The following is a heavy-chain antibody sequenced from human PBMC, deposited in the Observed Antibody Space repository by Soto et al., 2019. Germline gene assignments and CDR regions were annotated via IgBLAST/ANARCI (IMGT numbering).Heavy chain of an antibody. V-gene: IGHV4-61*01. CDR2: IYYSGST. CDR3: ARASGSYPLDY. Sequence: QVQLQESGPGLVKPSETLSLTCTVSGGSVSSGSYYWSWIRQPPGKGLEWIGYIYYSGSTNYNPSLKSRVTISVDTSKNQFSLKLSSVTAADTAVYYCARASGSYPLDYWGQGTLVTVSS. CDR1: GGSVSSGSYY. D-gene: IGHD1-26*01. J-gene: IGHJ4*02.